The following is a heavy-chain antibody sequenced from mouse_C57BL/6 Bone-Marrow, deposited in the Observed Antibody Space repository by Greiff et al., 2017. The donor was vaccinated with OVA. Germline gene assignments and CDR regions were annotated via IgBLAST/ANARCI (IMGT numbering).Heavy chain of an antibody. Sequence: VQLQQSGPVLVKPGASVKMSCKASGYTFTDYYMNWVKQSHGKSLEWIGVINPYNGGTSYNQKFKGKATLTVDKSSSTAYMELNSLTSEDSAVYYCARRLVTAQAFDYWGQGTTLTVSS. CDR2: INPYNGGT. CDR1: GYTFTDYY. V-gene: IGHV1-19*01. CDR3: ARRLVTAQAFDY. J-gene: IGHJ2*01. D-gene: IGHD3-2*02.